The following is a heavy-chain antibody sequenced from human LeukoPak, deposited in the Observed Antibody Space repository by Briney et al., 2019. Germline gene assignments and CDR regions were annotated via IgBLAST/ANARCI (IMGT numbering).Heavy chain of an antibody. V-gene: IGHV3-73*01. CDR1: GFTVSSNY. Sequence: GGSLRLSCAASGFTVSSNYMSWVRQAPGKGLEWVGRIRSKANSYATTYAASVKGRFTISRDDSKNTAYLQMNSLKTEDTAVYYCTRLPGMDVWGQGTTVTVSS. CDR2: IRSKANSYAT. J-gene: IGHJ6*02. CDR3: TRLPGMDV.